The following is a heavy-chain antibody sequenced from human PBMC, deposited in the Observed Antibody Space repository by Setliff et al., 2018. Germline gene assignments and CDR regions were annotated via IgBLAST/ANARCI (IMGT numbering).Heavy chain of an antibody. J-gene: IGHJ3*02. V-gene: IGHV4-38-2*01. CDR1: GYSISSGYY. D-gene: IGHD3-3*01. CDR3: ARHGAYHNFWSGYYGDAFDI. CDR2: IYHSGST. Sequence: PSETLSLTCAVSGYSISSGYYWGWIRQPPGKGLEWIGSIYHSGSTYYNPSLKSRVTISVDTSKNQFSLKLSSVTAADTAVYYCARHGAYHNFWSGYYGDAFDIWGQGTMVTVSS.